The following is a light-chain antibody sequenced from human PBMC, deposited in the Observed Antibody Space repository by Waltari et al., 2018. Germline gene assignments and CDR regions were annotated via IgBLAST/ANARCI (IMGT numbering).Light chain of an antibody. Sequence: AIRMTQSPSSLSASTGDRVTITCRASQSVSTYLAWYQQKPGKAPKLLIYAASTLQRGVPLRFSGSGSGTDFTLSISCLQSEDFATYYCHQYYDYQRSFGQGTKVEIK. CDR2: AAS. V-gene: IGKV1-8*01. CDR1: QSVSTY. CDR3: HQYYDYQRS. J-gene: IGKJ1*01.